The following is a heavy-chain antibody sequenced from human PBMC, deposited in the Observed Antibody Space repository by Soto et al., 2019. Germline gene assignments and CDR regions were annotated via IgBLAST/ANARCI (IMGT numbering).Heavy chain of an antibody. CDR2: IGSSSTYI. D-gene: IGHD1-1*01. Sequence: EVQLVESGGGLVKPGGSLRLSCAASGFTFSSYSMNWVRQAPGKGLEWVSYIGSSSTYIYYADSVKGRFTISRDNAKNSLYLQMHSLRAEDTAVYYCATNVVATTRALDIWGQGTMVTVSP. CDR3: ATNVVATTRALDI. CDR1: GFTFSSYS. J-gene: IGHJ3*02. V-gene: IGHV3-21*01.